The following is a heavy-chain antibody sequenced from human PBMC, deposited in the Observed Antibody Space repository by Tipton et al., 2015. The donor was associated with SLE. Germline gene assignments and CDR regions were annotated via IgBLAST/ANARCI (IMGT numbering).Heavy chain of an antibody. D-gene: IGHD1-26*01. V-gene: IGHV3-23*01. CDR3: ARSEGARPPYYYGMDV. CDR1: GFTFSSYA. CDR2: ISGSSGST. Sequence: SLRLSCAASGFTFSSYAMSWVRQAPGKGLEWVSAISGSSGSTYYADSVKGRFTISRDNAKNSLYLQMNSLRAEDTAVYYCARSEGARPPYYYGMDVWGQGTTVTVSS. J-gene: IGHJ6*02.